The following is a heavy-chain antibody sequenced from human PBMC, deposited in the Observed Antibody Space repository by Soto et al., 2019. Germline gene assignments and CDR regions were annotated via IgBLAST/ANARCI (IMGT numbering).Heavy chain of an antibody. CDR1: GFTVSNTY. J-gene: IGHJ5*02. CDR3: ARALPVAKGGFDP. CDR2: IYTAGGT. V-gene: IGHV3-53*01. D-gene: IGHD2-2*01. Sequence: GGSLRLSCAASGFTVSNTYMTWVRQPPGKGLECVSVIYTAGGTNYADSAKGRFIISRDNSKNTLYLQMNSLRAEDTAVYYCARALPVAKGGFDPWGQGTLVTVSS.